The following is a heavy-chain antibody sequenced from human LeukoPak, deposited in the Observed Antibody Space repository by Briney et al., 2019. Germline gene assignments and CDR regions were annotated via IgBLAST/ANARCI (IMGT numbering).Heavy chain of an antibody. V-gene: IGHV3-30*02. Sequence: GGSLRLSCAASRFTFSSYGLHWVRQAPGKGLEWVAFIRYDGSNKYYADSVKGRFTISRDNSKNTLYLQMNSLRAEDTAVYYCARRSSSGWYPDYYYYYMDVWGKGTTDTISS. J-gene: IGHJ6*03. CDR2: IRYDGSNK. CDR3: ARRSSSGWYPDYYYYYMDV. CDR1: RFTFSSYG. D-gene: IGHD6-19*01.